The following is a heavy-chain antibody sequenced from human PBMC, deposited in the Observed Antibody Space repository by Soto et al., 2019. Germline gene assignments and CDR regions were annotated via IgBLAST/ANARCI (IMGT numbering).Heavy chain of an antibody. CDR1: GGSFSGYY. CDR2: INHSGST. V-gene: IGHV4-34*01. D-gene: IGHD6-13*01. CDR3: ARGVRLGFRIAAAGRNWFDP. J-gene: IGHJ5*02. Sequence: SETLSLTCAVYGGSFSGYYWSWIRQPPGKGLEWIGEINHSGSTNYNPSLKSRVTISVDTSKNQFSLKLSSVTAADTAVYYCARGVRLGFRIAAAGRNWFDPWGQGTLVTVSS.